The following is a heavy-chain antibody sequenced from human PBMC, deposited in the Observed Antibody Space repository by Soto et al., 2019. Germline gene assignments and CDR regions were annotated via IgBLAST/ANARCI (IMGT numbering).Heavy chain of an antibody. CDR3: ARDHGYYDILTGYYNYYGMDV. Sequence: GGSLRLSCAASGFTFSSYSMNWVRQAPGKGLEWVSYISSSSSYTNYADSVKGRFTISRDNAKNSLYLQMNSLRAEDTAVYYCARDHGYYDILTGYYNYYGMDVWGQGTTVTVSS. D-gene: IGHD3-9*01. CDR1: GFTFSSYS. J-gene: IGHJ6*02. V-gene: IGHV3-21*04. CDR2: ISSSSSYT.